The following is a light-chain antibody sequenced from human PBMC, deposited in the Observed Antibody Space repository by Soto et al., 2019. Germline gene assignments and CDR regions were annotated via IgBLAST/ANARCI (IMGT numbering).Light chain of an antibody. Sequence: TQLTQSPSSLSASAGDRVTITCRASQSITTFLAWYQQKPGKAPQILIYDASKLEPGVPSRLSGGGSGTEFTLTISSLQPDDFATYYCQQYSTYPLTFGGGTKVDIK. CDR3: QQYSTYPLT. V-gene: IGKV1-5*01. J-gene: IGKJ4*01. CDR2: DAS. CDR1: QSITTF.